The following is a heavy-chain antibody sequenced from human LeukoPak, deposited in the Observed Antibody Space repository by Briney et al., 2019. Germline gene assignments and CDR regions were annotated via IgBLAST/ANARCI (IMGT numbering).Heavy chain of an antibody. Sequence: GESLKISCKGSGYSFTSYWIGWVRQMPGKGLNWMGIIYPGDSDTRYSPSFQGQVTISADKSISTAYLQWSSLKASDTAMCYCARLPHYYDSSGYYYYGMDVWGQGTTVTVSS. CDR2: IYPGDSDT. J-gene: IGHJ6*02. CDR1: GYSFTSYW. D-gene: IGHD3-22*01. V-gene: IGHV5-51*01. CDR3: ARLPHYYDSSGYYYYGMDV.